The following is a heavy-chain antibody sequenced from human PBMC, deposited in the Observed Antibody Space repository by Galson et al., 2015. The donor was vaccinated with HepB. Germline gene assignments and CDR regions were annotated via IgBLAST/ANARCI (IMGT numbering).Heavy chain of an antibody. J-gene: IGHJ4*02. CDR2: INAGNGNT. CDR3: ALWFGELFPRGFDY. D-gene: IGHD3-10*01. CDR1: GYTFTSYA. V-gene: IGHV1-3*01. Sequence: SVKVSCKASGYTFTSYAMHWVRQAPGQRLEWMGWINAGNGNTKYSQKFQGRVTIARDTSASTAYMELSSLRSEDTAVYCCALWFGELFPRGFDYWGQGTLVTVSS.